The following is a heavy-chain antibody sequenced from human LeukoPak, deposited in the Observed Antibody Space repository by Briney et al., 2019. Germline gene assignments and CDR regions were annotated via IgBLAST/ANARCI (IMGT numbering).Heavy chain of an antibody. J-gene: IGHJ4*02. CDR2: IYYSGST. CDR3: ARDLLNEGNHLDY. CDR1: GGSISSGGYS. Sequence: SQTLSLTCAVSGGSISSGGYSWSWIRQPPGKGLEWIGYIYYSGSTSYNPSLKSRVTISVDTSKNQFSLKLSSVTAADTAVYYCARDLLNEGNHLDYWGQGTLVTVSS. D-gene: IGHD4-23*01. V-gene: IGHV4-30-4*01.